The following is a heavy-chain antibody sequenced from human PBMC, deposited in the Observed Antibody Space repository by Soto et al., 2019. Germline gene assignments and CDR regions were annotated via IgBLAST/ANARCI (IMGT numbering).Heavy chain of an antibody. J-gene: IGHJ6*02. V-gene: IGHV3-13*01. CDR1: GFTLSSYD. CDR3: TQKNPPTEMEV. Sequence: EVQLVESGGGLVQPGGSLRLSCAASGFTLSSYDIHWVRQATGEGLAWVSGIGSGGDTHYADSVKGRFIISREDDKNSLYLQMNNLRVQDIAVYYCTQKNPPTEMEVWGQGATVNVSS. CDR2: IGSGGDT.